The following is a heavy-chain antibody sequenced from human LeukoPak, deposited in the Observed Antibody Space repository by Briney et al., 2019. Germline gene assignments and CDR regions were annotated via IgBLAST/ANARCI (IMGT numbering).Heavy chain of an antibody. CDR1: GFAFSSYW. Sequence: GGSLRLSCAASGFAFSSYWMSSVRQAPGKGLEWVANIKEDGSEKYYVDSVKGRFIISRDNAKNSLYLQMNSLRADDTAVYYCARVRVATTGRYDALNLWGQGTMVTVSS. D-gene: IGHD5-12*01. J-gene: IGHJ3*01. CDR3: ARVRVATTGRYDALNL. CDR2: IKEDGSEK. V-gene: IGHV3-7*01.